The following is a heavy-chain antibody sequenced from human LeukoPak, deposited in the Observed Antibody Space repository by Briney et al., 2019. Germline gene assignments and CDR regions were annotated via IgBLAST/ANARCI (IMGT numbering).Heavy chain of an antibody. CDR3: ARAVTSSSGWYKWANWFDP. Sequence: PSETLSLTCAVSGGSFSGYRWSWIRQSPGKGLEWIGEINHSGSTNYHPSLKSRVTISVDTSKNQFSLKLSSVTAADTAVYYCARAVTSSSGWYKWANWFDPWGQGTLVTVSS. V-gene: IGHV4-34*01. CDR2: INHSGST. J-gene: IGHJ5*02. CDR1: GGSFSGYR. D-gene: IGHD6-13*01.